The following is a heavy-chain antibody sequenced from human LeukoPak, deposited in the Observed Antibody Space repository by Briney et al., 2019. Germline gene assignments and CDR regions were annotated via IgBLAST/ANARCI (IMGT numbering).Heavy chain of an antibody. CDR1: GFTFSTYT. D-gene: IGHD4/OR15-4a*01. CDR2: ISSSSYYI. Sequence: GGSLRLSCTASGFTFSTYTMNWVRQAPGKGLEWVSSISSSSYYIYYADSVKGRFTISRDNSKNTLYLQMSSLRAEDTAVYYCVKESGFMVAPNSAFDIWGQGTMVTVSS. CDR3: VKESGFMVAPNSAFDI. J-gene: IGHJ3*02. V-gene: IGHV3-21*01.